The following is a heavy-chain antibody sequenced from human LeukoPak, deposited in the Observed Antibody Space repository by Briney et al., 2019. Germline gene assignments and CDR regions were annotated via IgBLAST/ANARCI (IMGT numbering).Heavy chain of an antibody. J-gene: IGHJ3*02. Sequence: TPSETLSLTCAVYGGSFSGYYWSWIRQPPGKGLEWIGEINHSGSTNYNPSLKSRVTISVDTSKNQFSLKLSSVTAADTAVYYCARDRQWLVPDAFDIWGQGTMVTVSS. CDR3: ARDRQWLVPDAFDI. D-gene: IGHD6-19*01. CDR2: INHSGST. V-gene: IGHV4-34*01. CDR1: GGSFSGYY.